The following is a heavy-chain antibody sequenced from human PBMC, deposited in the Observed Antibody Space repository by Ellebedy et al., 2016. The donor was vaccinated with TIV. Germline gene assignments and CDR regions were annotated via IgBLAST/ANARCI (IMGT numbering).Heavy chain of an antibody. J-gene: IGHJ6*02. CDR3: ARNFDYYGMDV. D-gene: IGHD1-7*01. CDR1: GGTFSSYA. CDR2: IIPILGIA. V-gene: IGHV1-69*04. Sequence: SVKVSCXASGGTFSSYAISWVRQAPGQGLEWMGRIIPILGIANYAQKFQGRVTITADKSTSTAYMELSSLRSEDTAVYYCARNFDYYGMDVWGQGTTVTVSS.